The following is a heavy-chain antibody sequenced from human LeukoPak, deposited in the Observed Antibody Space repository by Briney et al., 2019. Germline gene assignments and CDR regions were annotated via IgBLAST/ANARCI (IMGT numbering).Heavy chain of an antibody. J-gene: IGHJ3*02. V-gene: IGHV1-69*04. CDR3: ARRYCSGGSCYSIAAFDI. CDR1: GGTFSSYA. Sequence: ASVKVSCKASGGTFSSYAISWVRQAPGQGLEWMGRIIPILGIANYAQKFQGRVTITADKSASTAYMELSSLRSEDTVVYYCARRYCSGGSCYSIAAFDIWGQGTMVTVPS. CDR2: IIPILGIA. D-gene: IGHD2-15*01.